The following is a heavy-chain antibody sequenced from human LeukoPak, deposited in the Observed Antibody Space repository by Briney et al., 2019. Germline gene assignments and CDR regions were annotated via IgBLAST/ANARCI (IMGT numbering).Heavy chain of an antibody. CDR3: ARALYYYDSSGYYPLGY. V-gene: IGHV3-53*01. Sequence: GGSLRLSCTVSGFTVSSNSMSWVRQAPGKGLEWVSFIYSDNTHYSDSVKGRFTISRDNSKNTLYLQMNSLRAEDTAVYYCARALYYYDSSGYYPLGYWGQGTLVTVSS. CDR2: IYSDNT. J-gene: IGHJ4*02. CDR1: GFTVSSNS. D-gene: IGHD3-22*01.